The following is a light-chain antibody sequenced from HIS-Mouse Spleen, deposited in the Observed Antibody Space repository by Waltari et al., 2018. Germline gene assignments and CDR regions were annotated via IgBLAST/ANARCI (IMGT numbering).Light chain of an antibody. CDR3: QQYNNWWT. Sequence: EIVMTQSPATLSVSPGERATLSCRASQIVSSNLAWYQQKPGQAPGLLIYGASTRATGIPARFSGSGSGTEFTLTISSMQSEDFAVYYCQQYNNWWTFGQGTKVEIK. J-gene: IGKJ1*01. V-gene: IGKV3-15*01. CDR1: QIVSSN. CDR2: GAS.